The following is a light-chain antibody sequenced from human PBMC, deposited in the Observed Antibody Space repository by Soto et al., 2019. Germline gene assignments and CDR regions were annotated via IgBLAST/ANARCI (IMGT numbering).Light chain of an antibody. CDR3: QQRYNWPPWT. CDR1: QSVSRY. CDR2: DAS. Sequence: EIVLTQSPATLSLSPGERATLSCRASQSVSRYLAWYQQKPGRAPRLLIYDASNRATGIPARFSGSGSGTDFTLTISSLEPEDFAVYYCQQRYNWPPWTFGQGTKVEVK. V-gene: IGKV3-11*01. J-gene: IGKJ1*01.